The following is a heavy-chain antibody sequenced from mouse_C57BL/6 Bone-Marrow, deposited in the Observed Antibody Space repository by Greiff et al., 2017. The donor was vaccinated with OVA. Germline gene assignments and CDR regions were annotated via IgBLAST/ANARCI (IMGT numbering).Heavy chain of an antibody. V-gene: IGHV1-75*01. D-gene: IGHD1-1*01. CDR1: GYTFTDYY. CDR2: IFPGSGST. Sequence: VQLQQSGPELVKPGASVKISCKASGYTFTDYYINWVKQRPGQGLEWIGWIFPGSGSTDYNEKFKGKATLTVDKSSSTAYMLLSSLTSEDSAVYFCARWNYGSSYAMDYWGQGTSVTVSS. CDR3: ARWNYGSSYAMDY. J-gene: IGHJ4*01.